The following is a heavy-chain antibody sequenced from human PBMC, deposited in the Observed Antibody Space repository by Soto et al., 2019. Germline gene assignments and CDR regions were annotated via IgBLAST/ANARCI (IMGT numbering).Heavy chain of an antibody. Sequence: ASVKVSCKASGYTFTSYYMHWVRQAPGQGLEWMGWINPNSGGTNYAQKFQGWVTMTRDTSISTAYMELSRLRSDDTAVYYCARDSQASYYYYGMDVWGQGTTVTVSS. J-gene: IGHJ6*02. CDR3: ARDSQASYYYYGMDV. CDR1: GYTFTSYY. D-gene: IGHD5-12*01. CDR2: INPNSGGT. V-gene: IGHV1-2*04.